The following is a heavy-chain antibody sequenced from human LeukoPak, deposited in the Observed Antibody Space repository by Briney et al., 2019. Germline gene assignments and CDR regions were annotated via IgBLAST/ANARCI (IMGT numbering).Heavy chain of an antibody. CDR2: ISGSGGST. D-gene: IGHD6-6*01. Sequence: GGSLRLSCAASGFTFSSYAMSWVRQAPGKGLEWVSAISGSGGSTYYADSVKGRFTISRDDSKNTLYLQMNSLRAEDTAVYYCAKGDYSSSSRSYFDYWGQGTLVTVSS. V-gene: IGHV3-23*01. CDR1: GFTFSSYA. CDR3: AKGDYSSSSRSYFDY. J-gene: IGHJ4*02.